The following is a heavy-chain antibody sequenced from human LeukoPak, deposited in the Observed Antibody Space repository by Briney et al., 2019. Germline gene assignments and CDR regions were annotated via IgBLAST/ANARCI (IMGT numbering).Heavy chain of an antibody. J-gene: IGHJ4*02. D-gene: IGHD3-22*01. CDR3: ARGHSNTMIVVVIDFDY. V-gene: IGHV1-46*01. Sequence: ASVKVSCKASGYTFTSYYMHWVRQAPGQGLEWMGIINPSGGSTSYAQKFQGRVTMTRDTSISTAYMELSRLRSDDTAVYYCARGHSNTMIVVVIDFDYWGQGTLVTVSS. CDR2: INPSGGST. CDR1: GYTFTSYY.